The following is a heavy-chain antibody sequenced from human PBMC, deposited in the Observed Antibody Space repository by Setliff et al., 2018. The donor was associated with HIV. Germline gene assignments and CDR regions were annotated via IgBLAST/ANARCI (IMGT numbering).Heavy chain of an antibody. V-gene: IGHV4-61*02. CDR2: TYTSGST. J-gene: IGHJ6*03. CDR3: ARDKGYYYMDV. CDR1: GGSISSGSYY. Sequence: SETLSLTCTVSGGSISSGSYYWSWIRQSAGKGLEWIGRTYTSGSTNDDPSLKSRITISVDTSNNQFSLRLSSVTAADTAVYYCARDKGYYYMDVWGKVITVTVSS.